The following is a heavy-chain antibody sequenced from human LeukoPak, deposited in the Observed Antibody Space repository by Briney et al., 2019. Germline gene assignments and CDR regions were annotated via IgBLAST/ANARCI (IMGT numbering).Heavy chain of an antibody. V-gene: IGHV3-23*01. CDR3: AKDPAAVVVGFFDY. Sequence: GGSLRLSCAASASIFSSYAMSWVRQAPGKGLEWVSTISGSGGSTYYADSEKGRFTISRDNSKNTLYLQMNSLRAEDTAVYYCAKDPAAVVVGFFDYWGQGTLVTVSS. J-gene: IGHJ4*02. D-gene: IGHD2-15*01. CDR1: ASIFSSYA. CDR2: ISGSGGST.